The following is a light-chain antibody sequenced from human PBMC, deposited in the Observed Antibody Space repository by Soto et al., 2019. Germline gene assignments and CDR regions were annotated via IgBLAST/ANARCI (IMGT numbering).Light chain of an antibody. CDR2: DVY. Sequence: QSALTQPASVSGSPAQSITISCTGTNSDVGSYNFVSWYQQHPGKAPKLMIYDVYRRPSGISNRFSGSKSGNTASLTISGLQAEDEADYYCSSYAGGGTFVLFGGGTKVTVL. V-gene: IGLV2-23*02. CDR3: SSYAGGGTFVL. J-gene: IGLJ2*01. CDR1: NSDVGSYNF.